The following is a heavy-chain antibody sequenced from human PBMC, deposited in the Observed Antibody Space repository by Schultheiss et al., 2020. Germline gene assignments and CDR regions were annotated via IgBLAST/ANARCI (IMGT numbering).Heavy chain of an antibody. J-gene: IGHJ4*02. Sequence: GESLKISCAASGFTFSSYGMHWVRQAPGKGLEWVAVIWYDGSNKYYADSVKGRFTISRDYSKNTLYLQMNSLRAEDTAVYYCAKGKPNTWAYFDYWGQGTLVTVSS. V-gene: IGHV3-30*02. CDR3: AKGKPNTWAYFDY. CDR1: GFTFSSYG. D-gene: IGHD1-14*01. CDR2: IWYDGSNK.